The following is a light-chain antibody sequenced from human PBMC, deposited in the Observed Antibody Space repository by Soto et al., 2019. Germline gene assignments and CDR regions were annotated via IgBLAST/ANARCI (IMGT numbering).Light chain of an antibody. CDR3: ISYAGSNLLYV. J-gene: IGLJ1*01. CDR1: SSDVGGYNY. Sequence: QSALTQPASVSGSPGQSITISCTGTSSDVGGYNYVSWYQQHPGKAPKLMIYDVSNRPSGVSNRFSGSKSGNTASLTVSGLQAEDEADYYCISYAGSNLLYVFGTGTKLTVL. CDR2: DVS. V-gene: IGLV2-14*01.